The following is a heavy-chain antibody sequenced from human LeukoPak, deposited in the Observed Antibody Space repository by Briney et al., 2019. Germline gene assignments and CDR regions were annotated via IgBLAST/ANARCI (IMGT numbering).Heavy chain of an antibody. Sequence: PGGSLRLSCAASGFTFSSYSMNWVRQAPGKGLEWVSSISSSSSYIYYADSVKGRFTISRDNAKNSLYLQMNSLRDEDTAVYYCARDRPGYSSSWYSDYWGQGTLVIVSS. J-gene: IGHJ4*02. CDR1: GFTFSSYS. CDR2: ISSSSSYI. CDR3: ARDRPGYSSSWYSDY. V-gene: IGHV3-21*01. D-gene: IGHD6-13*01.